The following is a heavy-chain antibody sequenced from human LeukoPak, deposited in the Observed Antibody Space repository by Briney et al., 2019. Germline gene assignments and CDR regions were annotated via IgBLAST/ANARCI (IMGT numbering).Heavy chain of an antibody. CDR2: INPNSGST. CDR1: GYTFTGYY. D-gene: IGHD3-10*01. J-gene: IGHJ5*02. CDR3: ARRPAMVRGVIIWFDP. Sequence: ASVKVSCKASGYTFTGYYMHWVRQAPGQGLEWMGWINPNSGSTNYAQKFQGRVTMTRDTSISTAYMELSRLRSDDTAVYYCARRPAMVRGVIIWFDPWGQGTLVTVSS. V-gene: IGHV1-2*02.